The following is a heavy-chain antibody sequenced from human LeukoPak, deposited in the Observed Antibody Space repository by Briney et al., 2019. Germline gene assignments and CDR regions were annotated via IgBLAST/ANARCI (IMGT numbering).Heavy chain of an antibody. CDR3: AGGPRESFYNWFDP. D-gene: IGHD3-16*02. J-gene: IGHJ5*02. V-gene: IGHV4-34*01. CDR1: GGSFSAYR. CDR2: INHSGSA. Sequence: PSETLSLTCGVYGGSFSAYRWNWIRQPPGKDLEWVGEINHSGSAKYHPSFKSRVTISVDTSKNQVSLSLNSVTAADTAAYYCAGGPRESFYNWFDPWGQGTPVTVSS.